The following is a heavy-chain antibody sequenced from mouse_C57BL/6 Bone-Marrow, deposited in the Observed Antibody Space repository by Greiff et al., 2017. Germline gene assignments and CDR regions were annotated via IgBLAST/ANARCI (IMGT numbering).Heavy chain of an antibody. D-gene: IGHD4-1*01. V-gene: IGHV7-1*01. CDR1: GFTFSDFY. CDR2: SRNKANDYTT. Sequence: EVKLVESGGGLVQSGRSLRLSCATSGFTFSDFYMEWVRQAPGKGLEWIAASRNKANDYTTEYSASVKGRFIVSRDTSQSILYLQMNALRAEDTAIYYCARDELGLAYWGQGTLVTVSA. CDR3: ARDELGLAY. J-gene: IGHJ3*01.